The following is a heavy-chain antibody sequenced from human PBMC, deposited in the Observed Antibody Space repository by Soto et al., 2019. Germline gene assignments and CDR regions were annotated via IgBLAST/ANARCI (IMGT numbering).Heavy chain of an antibody. J-gene: IGHJ4*02. CDR3: AKDHLTTTVTTVGY. Sequence: QVQLVESGGGVVQPGRSLRLSCAASGFTFRNYGMHWVRQAPGKGLEWVAVISYHGSDKYNADSVKGRFTISRDNAKNTLYLQMDSLRAEDTAVYYYAKDHLTTTVTTVGYWGQGTLVTVSS. CDR2: ISYHGSDK. D-gene: IGHD4-17*01. V-gene: IGHV3-30*18. CDR1: GFTFRNYG.